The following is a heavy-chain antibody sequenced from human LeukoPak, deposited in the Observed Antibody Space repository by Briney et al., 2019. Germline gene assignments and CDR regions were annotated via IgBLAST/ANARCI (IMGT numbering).Heavy chain of an antibody. J-gene: IGHJ2*01. D-gene: IGHD2-2*01. Sequence: PSETLSLTCTVPGGSISSSSFYWGWIRQPPGKGLEWIGNIYYSGTTYYNPSLRSRVTISVDTSKNQFSLKLSSVTAADTAVYYCARPPSWDWYFGLWGRGTLVTVSS. CDR3: ARPPSWDWYFGL. CDR1: GGSISSSSFY. V-gene: IGHV4-39*01. CDR2: IYYSGTT.